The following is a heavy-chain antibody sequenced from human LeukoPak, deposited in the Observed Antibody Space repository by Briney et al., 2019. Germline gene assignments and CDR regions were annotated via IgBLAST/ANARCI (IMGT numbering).Heavy chain of an antibody. J-gene: IGHJ4*02. D-gene: IGHD4-17*01. CDR3: ARGRFEDYGTFDY. V-gene: IGHV4-59*01. CDR2: IYYSGST. Sequence: SETLSLTCTVSGGSISSYYWSWIRQPPGKGLEWIGYIYYSGSTNYNPSLKSRATISVDTSKNQFTLKLSSVTAADTAVYYCARGRFEDYGTFDYWGQGTLVTVSS. CDR1: GGSISSYY.